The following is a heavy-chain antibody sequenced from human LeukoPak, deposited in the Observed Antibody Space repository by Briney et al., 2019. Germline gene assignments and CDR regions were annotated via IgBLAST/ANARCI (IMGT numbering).Heavy chain of an antibody. J-gene: IGHJ2*01. D-gene: IGHD5-18*01. V-gene: IGHV4-59*08. CDR1: GGSISSYY. Sequence: SETLSLTCTVSGGSISSYYWSWIRQPPGKGLEWIGYIYYSGSTNYNPSLKSRVTISVDTSKNQFSLKLSSVTAVDTAVYYCARWVQQFAYWYFDLWGRGTLVTVSS. CDR2: IYYSGST. CDR3: ARWVQQFAYWYFDL.